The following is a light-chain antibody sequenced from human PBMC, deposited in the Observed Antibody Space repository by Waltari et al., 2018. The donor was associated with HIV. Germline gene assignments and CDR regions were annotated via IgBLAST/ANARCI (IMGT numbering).Light chain of an antibody. CDR1: SRDVGGYNL. J-gene: IGLJ3*02. CDR2: EVT. Sequence: QSALTQPASVSGSPGQSITISCTGTSRDVGGYNLVSWYQQHPGKAPKLMIYEVTKRPSVVSNRFSGAKSGNTASLTCSGVQAEDEADYYCNSYATGSAWVFGGGTKLTVL. CDR3: NSYATGSAWV. V-gene: IGLV2-23*02.